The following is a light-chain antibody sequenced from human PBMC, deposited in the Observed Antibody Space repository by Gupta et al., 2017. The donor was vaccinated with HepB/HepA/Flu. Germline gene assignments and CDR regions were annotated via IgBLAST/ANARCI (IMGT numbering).Light chain of an antibody. Sequence: ESVLTQSPATLSLSPGERATLSCRASQSVSSYLAWYQQKPGQAPRLLISDVSNRATGVPARFSGSGSGTDFTLIISSLEPEDFAVYFCQQRGDWPPTWTFGQGTKVEVK. CDR2: DVS. CDR3: QQRGDWPPTWT. V-gene: IGKV3-11*01. CDR1: QSVSSY. J-gene: IGKJ1*01.